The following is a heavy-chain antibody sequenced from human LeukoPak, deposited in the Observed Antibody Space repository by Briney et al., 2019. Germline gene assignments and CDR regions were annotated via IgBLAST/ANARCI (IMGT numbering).Heavy chain of an antibody. CDR3: ARVDRYHFYLDV. Sequence: SVKVSCKASVGTFRTYSVTWVRQAPGQGLEWMGGIIPIFGTPNYAQKFQGRVKVTTADATGTAYMELSSLMSEGTAIYYCARVDRYHFYLDVWGKGTPVTVSS. CDR2: IIPIFGTP. CDR1: VGTFRTYS. V-gene: IGHV1-69*05. J-gene: IGHJ6*03.